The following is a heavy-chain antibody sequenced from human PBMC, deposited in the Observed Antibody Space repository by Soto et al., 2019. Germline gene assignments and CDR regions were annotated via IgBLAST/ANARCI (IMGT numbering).Heavy chain of an antibody. J-gene: IGHJ4*02. V-gene: IGHV3-33*01. CDR1: GFTFSSYG. CDR3: ARSRGPRIAVAADY. D-gene: IGHD6-19*01. CDR2: IWYDGSNK. Sequence: PGGSLRLSCAASGFTFSSYGMHWVRQAPGKGLEWVAVIWYDGSNKYYADSVKGRFTISRDNSKNTLYLQMNSLRAEDTAVYYCARSRGPRIAVAADYWGQGTLVTVSS.